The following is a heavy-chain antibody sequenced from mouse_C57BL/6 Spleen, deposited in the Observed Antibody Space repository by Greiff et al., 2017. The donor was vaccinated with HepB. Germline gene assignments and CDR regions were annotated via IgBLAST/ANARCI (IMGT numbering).Heavy chain of an antibody. D-gene: IGHD2-2*01. V-gene: IGHV1-54*01. CDR2: INPGSGGT. CDR1: GYAFTNYL. J-gene: IGHJ2*01. CDR3: AKGLHNYFDY. Sequence: QVQLKESGAELVRPGTSVKVSCKASGYAFTNYLIEWVKQRPGQGLEWIGVINPGSGGTNYNEKFKGKATLTADTSSSTAYMQLSSLTSEDSAVYFCAKGLHNYFDYWGQGTTLTVSS.